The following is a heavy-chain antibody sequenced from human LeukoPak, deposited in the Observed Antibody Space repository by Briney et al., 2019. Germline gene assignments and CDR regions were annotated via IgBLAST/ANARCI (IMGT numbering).Heavy chain of an antibody. J-gene: IGHJ6*03. D-gene: IGHD3-3*01. V-gene: IGHV1-8*01. Sequence: ASVKVSCKASGYTFTSYDINWVRQATGQGLEWMGWMNPNSGNTGYAQKFQGRVTMTRNTSISTAYMELSSLRSEDTAVYYCARSFGVVTTYYYYYMDVWGKGTTVTVSS. CDR3: ARSFGVVTTYYYYYMDV. CDR1: GYTFTSYD. CDR2: MNPNSGNT.